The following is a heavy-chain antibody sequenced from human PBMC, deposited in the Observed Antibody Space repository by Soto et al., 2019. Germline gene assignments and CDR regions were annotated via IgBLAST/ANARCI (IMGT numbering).Heavy chain of an antibody. D-gene: IGHD2-15*01. CDR2: ISYDGSNK. CDR3: AKDYGYCSGGSCPYYYGMDV. CDR1: GFTFSSYA. J-gene: IGHJ6*02. Sequence: GSLRLSCAASGFTFSSYAMHWVRQAPGKGLEWVAVISYDGSNKYYADSVKGRFTISRDNSKNTLYLQMNSLRAEDTAVYYCAKDYGYCSGGSCPYYYGMDVWGQGTTVTVSS. V-gene: IGHV3-30-3*01.